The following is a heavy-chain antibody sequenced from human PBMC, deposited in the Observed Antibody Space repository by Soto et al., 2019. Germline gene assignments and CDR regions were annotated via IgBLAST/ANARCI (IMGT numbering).Heavy chain of an antibody. D-gene: IGHD6-13*01. CDR3: ARDGGYSRDAEYFQH. CDR1: GFTFSSYG. Sequence: GGSLRLSCAASGFTFSSYGMHWVRQAPGKGLEWVAVIWYDGSNKYYADSVKGRFTISGDNSKNTLYLQMNSLRAEDTAVYYCARDGGYSRDAEYFQHWGQGTLVTVSS. V-gene: IGHV3-33*01. CDR2: IWYDGSNK. J-gene: IGHJ1*01.